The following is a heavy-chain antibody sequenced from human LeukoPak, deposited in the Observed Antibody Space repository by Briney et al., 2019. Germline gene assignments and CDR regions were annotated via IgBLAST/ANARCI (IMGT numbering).Heavy chain of an antibody. D-gene: IGHD4-23*01. V-gene: IGHV4-38-2*02. J-gene: IGHJ1*01. CDR3: ARAYGGNSQYFQH. Sequence: SETLSLTCTVSGYSISSGYYWGWIRQPPGKGLEWIGSIHHSGSTNYNPALKSRVTISLDTSKNQFSLKLSSVTAADTAVYYCARAYGGNSQYFQHWGQGTLVTVSS. CDR1: GYSISSGYY. CDR2: IHHSGST.